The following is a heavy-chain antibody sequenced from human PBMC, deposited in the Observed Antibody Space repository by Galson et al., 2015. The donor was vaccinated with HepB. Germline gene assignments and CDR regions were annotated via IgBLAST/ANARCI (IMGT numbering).Heavy chain of an antibody. J-gene: IGHJ4*02. CDR3: ARDHYDFWSGYYYYFDY. Sequence: SVKVSCKASGYTFTSYAMHWVRQAPGQRLEWMGWINAGNGNTKYSQKFQGRVTITRDTSASTAYMELSSLRSEDTAVYYCARDHYDFWSGYYYYFDYWGQGTLVTVSS. D-gene: IGHD3-3*01. CDR1: GYTFTSYA. V-gene: IGHV1-3*01. CDR2: INAGNGNT.